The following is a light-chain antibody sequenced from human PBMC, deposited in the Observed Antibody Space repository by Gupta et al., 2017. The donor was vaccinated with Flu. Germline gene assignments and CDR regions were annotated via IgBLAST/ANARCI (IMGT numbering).Light chain of an antibody. CDR3: QQDKTYAT. Sequence: DIQMTQSPSTLSASVGDRVTITCRASQSIDSFLAWYQQRPGKTPDLLIYKASSLESGVPSRFSGSGSGTEFTLTSSSLQPDDFANYYCQQDKTYATFGQGTKLEIK. J-gene: IGKJ2*01. CDR2: KAS. V-gene: IGKV1-5*03. CDR1: QSIDSF.